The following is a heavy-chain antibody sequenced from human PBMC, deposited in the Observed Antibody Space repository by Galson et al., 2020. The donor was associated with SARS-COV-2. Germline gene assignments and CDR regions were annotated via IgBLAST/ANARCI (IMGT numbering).Heavy chain of an antibody. Sequence: GESLKISCAASVFTFSSYDMHWVRQATGKGLEWVSAIGTAGDTYYPGSVKGRFTISRENAKNSLYLQMNSLRAGDTAVYYCARGAAAGTLSYYYYYMDVWGKGTTVTVSS. CDR1: VFTFSSYD. D-gene: IGHD6-13*01. CDR3: ARGAAAGTLSYYYYYMDV. CDR2: IGTAGDT. V-gene: IGHV3-13*01. J-gene: IGHJ6*03.